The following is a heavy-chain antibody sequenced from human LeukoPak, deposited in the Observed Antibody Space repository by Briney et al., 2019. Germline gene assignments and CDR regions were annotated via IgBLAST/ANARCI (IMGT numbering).Heavy chain of an antibody. CDR1: GFTFSSYG. CDR2: IRYDGSNK. J-gene: IGHJ4*02. D-gene: IGHD3-22*01. CDR3: AKDGHYYDSSGYYRVPNYFDY. V-gene: IGHV3-30*02. Sequence: GGSLRLSCAASGFTFSSYGMHWVRQAPGKGLEWVAFIRYDGSNKYYADSVKGRFTISRDNSKNTLYLQMNSLRAEDTAVYYCAKDGHYYDSSGYYRVPNYFDYWGQGTLVTVSS.